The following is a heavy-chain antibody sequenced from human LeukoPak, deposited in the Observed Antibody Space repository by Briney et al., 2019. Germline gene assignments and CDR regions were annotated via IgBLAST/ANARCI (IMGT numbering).Heavy chain of an antibody. CDR2: IRYDRDNK. CDR3: AKDFRWSFDY. CDR1: GFTFSIFG. J-gene: IGHJ4*02. D-gene: IGHD2-15*01. Sequence: GRSLRLSCAASGFTFSIFGMHCVRQAPGKGLEWVAFIRYDRDNKYYADSVKGRFTISRDNSKNTLYLQMNNLRVEDTAVYYCAKDFRWSFDYWGQGPLVRVSS. V-gene: IGHV3-30*02.